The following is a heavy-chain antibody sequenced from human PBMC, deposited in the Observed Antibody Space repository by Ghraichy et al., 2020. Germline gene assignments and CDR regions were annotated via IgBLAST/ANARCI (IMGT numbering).Heavy chain of an antibody. CDR2: ITVSGGTT. D-gene: IGHD2-15*01. V-gene: IGHV3-23*01. J-gene: IGHJ4*02. CDR1: GFTFTDYA. CDR3: AKDRPRDSDGRYFDY. Sequence: GGSLRLSCAASGFTFTDYAMTWVRQAPGKGLEWVSTITVSGGTTYYADSVKGRFTISRDNSKNTLYLQMSSLRAEDTAVYYCAKDRPRDSDGRYFDYWGQGTLVTVSS.